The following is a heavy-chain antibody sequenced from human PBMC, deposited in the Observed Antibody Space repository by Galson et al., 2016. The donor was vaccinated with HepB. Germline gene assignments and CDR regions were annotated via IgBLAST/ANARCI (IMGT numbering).Heavy chain of an antibody. CDR1: GFTFSSHA. Sequence: SLRLSCAASGFTFSSHAMSWVRQAPGKGLETVLSIIGTSGDTYYAESVKGRFTVSRDNSKNTLYLQMNSLRVEDTAIYYCVLGCIGSSCYVSWGQGTLVTASS. D-gene: IGHD1-26*01. CDR2: IIGTSGDT. CDR3: VLGCIGSSCYVS. V-gene: IGHV3-23*01. J-gene: IGHJ4*02.